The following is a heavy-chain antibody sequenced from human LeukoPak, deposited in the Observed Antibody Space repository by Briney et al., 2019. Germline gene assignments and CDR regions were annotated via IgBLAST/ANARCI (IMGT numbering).Heavy chain of an antibody. CDR3: ARDSECSYGYPY. J-gene: IGHJ4*02. V-gene: IGHV3-21*01. CDR1: GFTFSSYS. Sequence: PGGSLRLSCAASGFTFSSYSMTWVRQALGKGLEWVSSISSSSSYIYYADSVKGRFTISRDNAKNSLYLQMNSLRAEDTAVYYCARDSECSYGYPYWGQGTLVTVSS. CDR2: ISSSSSYI. D-gene: IGHD5-18*01.